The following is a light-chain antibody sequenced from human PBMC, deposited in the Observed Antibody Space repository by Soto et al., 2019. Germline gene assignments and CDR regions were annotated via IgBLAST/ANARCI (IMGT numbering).Light chain of an antibody. Sequence: QSVLTQPRSVSGSPGQSVTISCTGTSSDVGDYNYVSWYQQHPGKAPKVMIYDVSKRPSGVPDRFSGSKSGNTASLTISGLQAEDEADYYCCSYAGSYTVVFGGGTKLPS. CDR2: DVS. CDR3: CSYAGSYTVV. J-gene: IGLJ2*01. V-gene: IGLV2-11*01. CDR1: SSDVGDYNY.